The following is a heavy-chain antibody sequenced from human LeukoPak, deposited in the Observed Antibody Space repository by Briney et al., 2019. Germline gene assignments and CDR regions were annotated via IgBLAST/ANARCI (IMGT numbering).Heavy chain of an antibody. CDR2: MFHTGST. V-gene: IGHV4-59*01. J-gene: IGHJ4*02. Sequence: SETLSLTCSVSADSITRYYWSWIRQPPGKGLEWIGYMFHTGSTSYNPSLKSRVTLSMGTSKLQFSLKLTSVTAADTAVYYCAREGGKQWLVFDYWGQGALVTVSS. CDR1: ADSITRYY. CDR3: AREGGKQWLVFDY. D-gene: IGHD6-19*01.